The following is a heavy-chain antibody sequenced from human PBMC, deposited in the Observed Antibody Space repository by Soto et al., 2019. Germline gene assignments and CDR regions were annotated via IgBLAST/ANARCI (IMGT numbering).Heavy chain of an antibody. CDR2: IYYSGST. Sequence: ASETLSLTCTVSGGSISSYYWSWIRQPPGKGLEWIGYIYYSGSTNYNPSLKSRVTISVDTSKNQFSLKLSSVTAADTAVYYCARDDTGYSYGLDYWGQGTLVTVSS. CDR1: GGSISSYY. D-gene: IGHD5-18*01. V-gene: IGHV4-59*01. J-gene: IGHJ4*02. CDR3: ARDDTGYSYGLDY.